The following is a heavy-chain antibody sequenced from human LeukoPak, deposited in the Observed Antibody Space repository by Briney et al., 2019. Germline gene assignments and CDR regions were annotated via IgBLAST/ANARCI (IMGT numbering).Heavy chain of an antibody. CDR1: GFTFSNAW. CDR3: TTDSVTARRDDAFDI. CDR2: IKRKTDGGTT. Sequence: AGGSLRLSCAASGFTFSNAWMSWVRQAPGKGLEWVGRIKRKTDGGTTDYAAPVKGRFTISRDDSKNMLCLQMNSLKNEDTAVYYCTTDSVTARRDDAFDIWGQGTVTVSS. J-gene: IGHJ3*02. V-gene: IGHV3-15*01. D-gene: IGHD2-21*02.